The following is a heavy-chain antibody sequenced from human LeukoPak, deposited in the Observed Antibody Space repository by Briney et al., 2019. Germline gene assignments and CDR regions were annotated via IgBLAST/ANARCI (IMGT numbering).Heavy chain of an antibody. D-gene: IGHD3-22*01. V-gene: IGHV4-39*01. CDR1: GRSFSSSSNY. CDR2: IYYSGST. CDR3: ARHDSSGYYLFDY. J-gene: IGHJ4*02. Sequence: PSETLSVTCTVAGRSFSSSSNYWGWIRQPPGKGLEWIGSIYYSGSTYYNPSLKSRVTISVDTSKNQFSLKLSSVTAADTAVYYCARHDSSGYYLFDYWGQGTLVTVSS.